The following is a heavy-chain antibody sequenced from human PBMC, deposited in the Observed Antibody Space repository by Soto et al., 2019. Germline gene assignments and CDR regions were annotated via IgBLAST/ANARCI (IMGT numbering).Heavy chain of an antibody. Sequence: QVQLVQSGAEVQKPGSSVKVSCKASGGTFSSYAISWVRQAPGQGLEWMGGIIPIFGTANYAQKFQGRVTITADESTSTAYMELSSLRSEDTAVYYCARGYCSGGSCYWGYFDYWGQGTLVTVSS. D-gene: IGHD2-15*01. CDR2: IIPIFGTA. V-gene: IGHV1-69*01. CDR1: GGTFSSYA. J-gene: IGHJ4*02. CDR3: ARGYCSGGSCYWGYFDY.